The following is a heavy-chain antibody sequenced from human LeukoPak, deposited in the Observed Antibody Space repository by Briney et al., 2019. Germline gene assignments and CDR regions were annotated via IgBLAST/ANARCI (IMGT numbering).Heavy chain of an antibody. V-gene: IGHV3-23*01. J-gene: IGHJ5*02. CDR1: GFTFSNYA. CDR3: ARCYYYDSGGSFDP. Sequence: GGSLRLSCAASGFTFSNYAMSWVRQAPEKGLEWVSAISGSGGSTYYADSVKGRFTISRDNAKNSLYLHMNSLRAEDTAVYYCARCYYYDSGGSFDPWGQGTLVTVSS. CDR2: ISGSGGST. D-gene: IGHD3-10*01.